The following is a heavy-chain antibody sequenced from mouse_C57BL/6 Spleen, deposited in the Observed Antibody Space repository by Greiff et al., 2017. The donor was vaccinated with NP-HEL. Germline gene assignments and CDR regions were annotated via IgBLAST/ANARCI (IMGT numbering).Heavy chain of an antibody. D-gene: IGHD1-1*01. Sequence: EVKLMESGPELVKPGASVKISCKASGYSFTGYYMNWVKQSPEKSLEWIGEINPSTGGTTYNQKFKAKATLTVDKSSSTAYMQLKSLTSEDSAVYYCARRDYGSSYVSRYFDVWGTGTTVTVSS. CDR3: ARRDYGSSYVSRYFDV. CDR2: INPSTGGT. J-gene: IGHJ1*03. V-gene: IGHV1-42*01. CDR1: GYSFTGYY.